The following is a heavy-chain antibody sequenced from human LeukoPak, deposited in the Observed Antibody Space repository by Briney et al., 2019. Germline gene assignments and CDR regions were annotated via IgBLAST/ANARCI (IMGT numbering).Heavy chain of an antibody. CDR1: GFTFSSYA. V-gene: IGHV3-23*01. D-gene: IGHD3-10*01. CDR3: ANAENPLWSDFDY. Sequence: PGGSLRLSVAASGFTFSSYAMSWVRQAPGRGLGWVSAISGSGGSTYYADSVKGRFTISRDNSKNTLYLQMNSLRAEDTAVYYCANAENPLWSDFDYWGQGTLVTVS. J-gene: IGHJ4*02. CDR2: ISGSGGST.